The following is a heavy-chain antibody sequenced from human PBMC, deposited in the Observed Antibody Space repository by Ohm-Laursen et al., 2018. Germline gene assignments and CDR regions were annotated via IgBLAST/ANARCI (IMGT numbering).Heavy chain of an antibody. CDR1: GGSISSYY. V-gene: IGHV4-59*01. Sequence: GTLSLTCTVSGGSISSYYWSWIRQPPGKGLEWIGYIYYSGSTNYNPSLKSRVTISVDTSKNQFSLNLGSVTAADTAVYYCARVRLKGFDYWGQGTLVTVSS. J-gene: IGHJ4*02. CDR3: ARVRLKGFDY. CDR2: IYYSGST.